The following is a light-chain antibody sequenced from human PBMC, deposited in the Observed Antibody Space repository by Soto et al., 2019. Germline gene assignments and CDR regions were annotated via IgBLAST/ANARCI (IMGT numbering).Light chain of an antibody. Sequence: EIVLTQSPGTLSLSPGERATLSCRASQSVTSNYLAWYQQKPGQAPRLLIFGASIRDTGIPDRFSGSGSGTDFTLTISRLEPEDFAVYYCQQYGISPGTFGQVSKVDIK. CDR1: QSVTSNY. CDR3: QQYGISPGT. J-gene: IGKJ1*01. CDR2: GAS. V-gene: IGKV3-20*01.